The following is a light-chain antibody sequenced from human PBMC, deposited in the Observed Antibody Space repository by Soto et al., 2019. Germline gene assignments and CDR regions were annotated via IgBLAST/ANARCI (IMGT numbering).Light chain of an antibody. Sequence: QSALTQPPSASGSPGQSVTISCTGTSSDVGVYNFVSWYQQHPGKAPKLMIYEVSKWPSGVPDRFSGSKSGNTASLTVSGLQAEDEADYYCLSYAGSNYPVVFGGGTKLTVL. J-gene: IGLJ2*01. CDR1: SSDVGVYNF. CDR3: LSYAGSNYPVV. V-gene: IGLV2-8*01. CDR2: EVS.